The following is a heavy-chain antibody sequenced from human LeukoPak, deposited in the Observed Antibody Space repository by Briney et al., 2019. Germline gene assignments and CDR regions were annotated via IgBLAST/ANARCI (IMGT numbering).Heavy chain of an antibody. CDR1: GFTFRSYA. Sequence: PGGSLRLSCTASGFTFRSYAMSWVRQAPEKGLEWVSTISNGGVSTYYADSVKGRFTISRDDSENTLFLQMNSLRAEDTAVYYCAQDPRLPHCTWGQGTLVTVSS. CDR3: AQDPRLPHCT. V-gene: IGHV3-23*01. CDR2: ISNGGVST. D-gene: IGHD5-12*01. J-gene: IGHJ5*02.